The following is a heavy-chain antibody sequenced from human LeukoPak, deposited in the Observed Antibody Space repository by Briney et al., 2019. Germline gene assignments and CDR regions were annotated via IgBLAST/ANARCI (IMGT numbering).Heavy chain of an antibody. CDR2: IYYSGST. D-gene: IGHD3-9*01. CDR1: GGSISSSSYY. Sequence: SETLSLTCTVSGGSISSSSYYWGWIRQPPGKGLEWIGSIYYSGSTYYNPSLKSRVTISVDTSKNQFSLKLSSVTAADTAVYYCARQEFKDILTGGYYFDYWGQGTLVTVSS. V-gene: IGHV4-39*01. CDR3: ARQEFKDILTGGYYFDY. J-gene: IGHJ4*02.